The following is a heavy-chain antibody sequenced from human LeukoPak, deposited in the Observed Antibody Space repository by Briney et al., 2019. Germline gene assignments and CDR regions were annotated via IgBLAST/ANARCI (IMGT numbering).Heavy chain of an antibody. CDR2: ISGDGGST. J-gene: IGHJ4*02. D-gene: IGHD3-22*01. CDR1: GFTFDDYA. Sequence: GGSLRLSCAASGFTFDDYAMHWVRQAPGKGLEWVSLISGDGGSTYYADSVKGRFTISRDNAKNSLYLQMNSLRAEDTAVYYCARKSGSSGYPFDYWGQGTLVTVSS. CDR3: ARKSGSSGYPFDY. V-gene: IGHV3-43*02.